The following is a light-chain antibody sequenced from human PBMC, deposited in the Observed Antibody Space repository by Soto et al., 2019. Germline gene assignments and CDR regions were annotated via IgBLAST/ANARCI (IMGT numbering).Light chain of an antibody. CDR2: DLS. J-gene: IGKJ3*01. CDR3: QQHRIWTLS. Sequence: EIVLTQSPATLSLSPGERATLSCRASQSVSSYLAWYQQKPGQAPRLLIYDLSNRATVIPHRFSGSRSGTDYSLTISSLETEDFAVYYCQQHRIWTLSFGPGTRVDIK. CDR1: QSVSSY. V-gene: IGKV3-11*01.